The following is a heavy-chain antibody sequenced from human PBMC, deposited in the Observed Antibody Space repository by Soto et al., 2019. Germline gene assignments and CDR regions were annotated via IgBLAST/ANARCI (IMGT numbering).Heavy chain of an antibody. Sequence: PSETLSLTCTVSGGSVSSGSYYWSWIRQPPGKGLEWIGYIYYSGSTNYNPSLKSRVTISVDTSKNQFSLKLSSVTAADTAVYYCASGVDTAMVTVDPWGQGTLVTVSS. CDR1: GGSVSSGSYY. CDR3: ASGVDTAMVTVDP. V-gene: IGHV4-61*01. J-gene: IGHJ5*02. D-gene: IGHD5-18*01. CDR2: IYYSGST.